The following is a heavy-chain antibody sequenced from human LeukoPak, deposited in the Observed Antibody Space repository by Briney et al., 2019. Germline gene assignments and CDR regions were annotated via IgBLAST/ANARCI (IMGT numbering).Heavy chain of an antibody. D-gene: IGHD2-8*01. CDR3: ARDLGYWTNGVCHTRFDH. V-gene: IGHV3-23*01. J-gene: IGHJ4*02. Sequence: PGGSLRLSCAASGFTFSSYHMSWVRQAPGKGLEWVSALSCSGGSTYYADSVKGRFTISRDNSKNTLYLQMNSLRAEDTAVYSCARDLGYWTNGVCHTRFDHWGQGTLVAVSS. CDR2: LSCSGGST. CDR1: GFTFSSYH.